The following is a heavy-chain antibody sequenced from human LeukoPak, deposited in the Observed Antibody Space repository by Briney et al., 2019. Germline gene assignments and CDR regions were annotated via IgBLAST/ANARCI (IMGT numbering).Heavy chain of an antibody. Sequence: GGSLRLSCSASGFSFSDYDMNWFRQAPGKELEWISSISGRSSHVYYGDSVKGRFSISRDNAMNSVFLQMNSLGVDDTAVYYCGRAFPPLRTASAGDLWGQGTLVTVSS. CDR2: ISGRSSHV. V-gene: IGHV3-21*01. D-gene: IGHD3-16*01. J-gene: IGHJ4*02. CDR1: GFSFSDYD. CDR3: GRAFPPLRTASAGDL.